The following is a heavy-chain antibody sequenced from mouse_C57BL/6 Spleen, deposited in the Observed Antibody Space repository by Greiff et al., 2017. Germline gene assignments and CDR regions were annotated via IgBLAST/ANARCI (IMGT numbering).Heavy chain of an antibody. D-gene: IGHD4-1*01. CDR3: GRKQTGSAMDD. V-gene: IGHV1-80*01. Sequence: VQLQQSGAELVKPGASVKISCKASGYAFSSYWMNWVKQRPGKGLEWIGQIYPGDGDTNYNGKFKGKATLTADKSSSTAYMQLSSLTSEDSAVYFCGRKQTGSAMDDWGKGTSVTVSS. J-gene: IGHJ4*01. CDR2: IYPGDGDT. CDR1: GYAFSSYW.